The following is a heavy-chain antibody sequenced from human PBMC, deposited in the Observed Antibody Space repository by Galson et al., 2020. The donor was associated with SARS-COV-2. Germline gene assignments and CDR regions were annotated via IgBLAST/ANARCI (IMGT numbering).Heavy chain of an antibody. Sequence: SETLSLTCTVSGVSISSGGYYWSWIRQHPGKGLEWLGYIYYSGSTYYNPSLKSRVTISVDTSKNQFSLKLSSVTAADTAVYYCARVQLLFRYFDYWGQGTLVTVSS. CDR3: ARVQLLFRYFDY. J-gene: IGHJ4*02. CDR2: IYYSGST. CDR1: GVSISSGGYY. V-gene: IGHV4-31*03. D-gene: IGHD2-2*01.